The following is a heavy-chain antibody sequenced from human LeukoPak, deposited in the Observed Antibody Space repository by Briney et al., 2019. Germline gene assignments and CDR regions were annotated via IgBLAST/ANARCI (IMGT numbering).Heavy chain of an antibody. CDR1: GGSISSSSYY. CDR3: ARARRQDSFWFDP. CDR2: IYYSGST. Sequence: SSETLSLTCTVSGGSISSSSYYWGWIRQPPGKGLEWIGSIYYSGSTYYNPSLKSRVTISVDTSKNQFSLKLSSVTAADTAVYYCARARRQDSFWFDPWGQGTLVTVSS. V-gene: IGHV4-39*07. J-gene: IGHJ5*02.